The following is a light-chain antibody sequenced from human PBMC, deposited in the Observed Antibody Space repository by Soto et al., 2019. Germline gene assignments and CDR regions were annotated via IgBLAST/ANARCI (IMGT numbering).Light chain of an antibody. CDR3: HQYHNWYT. J-gene: IGKJ2*01. Sequence: EIVMTQSPATLSVSPGERATLSCRASQNIDINLAGFQQKPGQGPRLLIYGASTRATGIPARFSGSGSGTEFTLTISSLQSEDSAVYHCHQYHNWYTFGQGTKLEIK. CDR2: GAS. CDR1: QNIDIN. V-gene: IGKV3-15*01.